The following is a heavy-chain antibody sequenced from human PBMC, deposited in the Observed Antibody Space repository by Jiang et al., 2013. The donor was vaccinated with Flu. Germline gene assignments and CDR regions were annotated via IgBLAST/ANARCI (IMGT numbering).Heavy chain of an antibody. CDR3: AREGAVVPAAIPDHGMDV. D-gene: IGHD2-2*01. V-gene: IGHV3-33*01. Sequence: VQLVESGGGVVQPGRSLRLSCAASGFTFSSYGMHWVRQAPGKGLEWVAVIWYDGSNKYYADSVKGRFTISRDNSKNTLYLQMNSLRAEDTAVYYCAREGAVVPAAIPDHGMDVWGQGTTGHRLL. CDR1: GFTFSSYG. J-gene: IGHJ6*02. CDR2: IWYDGSNK.